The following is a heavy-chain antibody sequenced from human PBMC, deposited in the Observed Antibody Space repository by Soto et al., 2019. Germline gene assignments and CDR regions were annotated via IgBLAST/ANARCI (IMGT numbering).Heavy chain of an antibody. J-gene: IGHJ4*02. Sequence: QVQLVQSGAEVKKPGASVKVSCKASGYTFTSHTIHWVRQAPGQRLEWMAWINVNNDNRKYSQKFQGRVTISIDTSAPTAYMELSSLRSEDTAVYYCARSSLTAVDYWGQGTLVTVSS. V-gene: IGHV1-3*01. CDR3: ARSSLTAVDY. D-gene: IGHD5-18*01. CDR1: GYTFTSHT. CDR2: INVNNDNR.